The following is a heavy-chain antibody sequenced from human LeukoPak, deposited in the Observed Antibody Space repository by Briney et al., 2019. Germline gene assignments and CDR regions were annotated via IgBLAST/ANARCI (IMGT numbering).Heavy chain of an antibody. CDR1: GGSFSGYY. J-gene: IGHJ3*02. Sequence: SETLSLTCAVYGGSFSGYYWSWVRQPPGKGLEWIGEINHSGSTNYNPSLKSRVTISVDKSKNQFSLNLSSVTAADTAVYYCARVTDETATLFRYAFDIWGQGTMVTVSS. CDR3: ARVTDETATLFRYAFDI. V-gene: IGHV4-34*01. CDR2: INHSGST. D-gene: IGHD2-15*01.